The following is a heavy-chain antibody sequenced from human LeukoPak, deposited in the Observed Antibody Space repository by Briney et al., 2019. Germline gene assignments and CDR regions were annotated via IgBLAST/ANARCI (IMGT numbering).Heavy chain of an antibody. CDR1: GYTFTGYY. J-gene: IGHJ4*02. CDR2: INPNSGGT. CDR3: ARAFSSGRDRFDY. V-gene: IGHV1-2*06. Sequence: ASVKVSCKASGYTFTGYYIQWMRQAPGQGLEWMGRINPNSGGTDYAQMFQGRVTMTRDTSISTAYMELSRLRSDDTAVYHCARAFSSGRDRFDYWGQGTLVTVSS. D-gene: IGHD6-19*01.